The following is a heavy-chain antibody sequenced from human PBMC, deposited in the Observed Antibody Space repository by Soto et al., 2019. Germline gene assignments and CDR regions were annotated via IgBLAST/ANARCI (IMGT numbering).Heavy chain of an antibody. CDR1: GGSITSGGYS. J-gene: IGHJ6*02. Sequence: SETLSLTCTVSGGSITSGGYSWSWIRQSPGQGLEWIGYIYQSGSAFYNPSLKTRATILVDRSKNQFSLDLTSVTAADAAVYYCARAFYGVDLWGQGTTVTVSS. CDR3: ARAFYGVDL. V-gene: IGHV4-30-2*06. CDR2: IYQSGSA.